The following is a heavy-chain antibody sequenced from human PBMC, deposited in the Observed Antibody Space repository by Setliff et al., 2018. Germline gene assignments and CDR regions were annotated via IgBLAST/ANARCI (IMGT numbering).Heavy chain of an antibody. CDR2: ISAYNGNT. D-gene: IGHD5-12*01. CDR1: GYTFSTYG. Sequence: ASVKVSCKDSGYTFSTYGISWVRQAPGQGLEWMGWISAYNGNTNYAQRFQGRVTMTTDTSTSTAYMELRSLRSDDTAVYYCARGATIGYYFDYWGQGTLVTVSS. CDR3: ARGATIGYYFDY. V-gene: IGHV1-18*01. J-gene: IGHJ4*02.